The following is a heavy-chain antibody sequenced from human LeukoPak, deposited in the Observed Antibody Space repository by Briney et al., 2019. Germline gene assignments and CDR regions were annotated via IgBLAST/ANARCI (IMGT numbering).Heavy chain of an antibody. J-gene: IGHJ4*02. D-gene: IGHD4-17*01. CDR2: ISGSGTST. Sequence: GGSLRLSCAASGFTFGSYAMRWVRQAPGKGREWVSVISGSGTSTYYADSVKGRFTISRDNSKNTLYLQMNSLRAEDTAVYYCAKHGEAYGDSKTDYWGQGTLVTVSS. CDR1: GFTFGSYA. V-gene: IGHV3-23*01. CDR3: AKHGEAYGDSKTDY.